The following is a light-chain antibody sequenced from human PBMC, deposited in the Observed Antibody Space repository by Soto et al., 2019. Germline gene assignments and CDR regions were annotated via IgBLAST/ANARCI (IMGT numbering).Light chain of an antibody. V-gene: IGKV1-39*01. CDR2: AAS. J-gene: IGKJ2*01. CDR1: QSISSY. Sequence: DIQMTQSPSSLSASVGDRVTITCRASQSISSYFNWYQQKPGKAPKLLIYAASSLQSGVPSSFSGSGSGTDFTLTISSRQTEDFATYYCHQSYSTPNAFGQGTNLEIK. CDR3: HQSYSTPNA.